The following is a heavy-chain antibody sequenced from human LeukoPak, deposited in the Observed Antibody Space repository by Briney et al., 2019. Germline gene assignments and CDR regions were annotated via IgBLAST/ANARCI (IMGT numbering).Heavy chain of an antibody. J-gene: IGHJ4*02. CDR2: ISGSGGST. Sequence: SCKASGFTFSSYAMSWVRQAPGKGLEWVSAISGSGGSTYYADSVKGRFTISRDNSKNTLYLQMNSLRAEDTAVYYCAKAYYDILTGYYSAFDYWGQGTLVTVSS. CDR3: AKAYYDILTGYYSAFDY. V-gene: IGHV3-23*01. D-gene: IGHD3-9*01. CDR1: GFTFSSYA.